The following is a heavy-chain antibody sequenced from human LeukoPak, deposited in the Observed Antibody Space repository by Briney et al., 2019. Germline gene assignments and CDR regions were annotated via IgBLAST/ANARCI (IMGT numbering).Heavy chain of an antibody. D-gene: IGHD3-22*01. CDR2: INSDGSSR. CDR1: KFTFSNYW. V-gene: IGHV3-74*01. J-gene: IGHJ3*02. CDR3: ARGKFDYDSSGYFFSEVSAFDI. Sequence: GGSLRLSCAASKFTFSNYWMHWVRQAPGKGLVWVSRINSDGSSRSYADSVKGRFTIPRDNAKNTLYLQMNSLRAEDTAVYYCARGKFDYDSSGYFFSEVSAFDIWGQGTMITVSS.